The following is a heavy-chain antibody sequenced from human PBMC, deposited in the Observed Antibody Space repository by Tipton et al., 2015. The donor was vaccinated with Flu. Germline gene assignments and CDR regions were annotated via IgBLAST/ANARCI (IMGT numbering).Heavy chain of an antibody. CDR2: IYTSGST. CDR3: ARDASGGSYSFYSSGMDV. CDR1: GGSISSYY. Sequence: TLSLTCTVSGGSISSYYWSWIRQPAGKGLEWIGRIYTSGSTNYNPSLKSRVTMSVDTSKNQFSLKLSSVTAADTAVYYCARDASGGSYSFYSSGMDVWGQGTTVTVPS. V-gene: IGHV4-4*07. D-gene: IGHD1-26*01. J-gene: IGHJ6*02.